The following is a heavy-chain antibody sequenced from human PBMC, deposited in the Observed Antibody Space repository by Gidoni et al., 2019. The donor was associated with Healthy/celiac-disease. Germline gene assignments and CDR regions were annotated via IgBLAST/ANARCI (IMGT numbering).Heavy chain of an antibody. CDR3: ARSNLGYCSSTSCSDV. CDR2: INHSGST. D-gene: IGHD2-2*01. Sequence: QVQLQQWGAGLLKPSETLSPTCAVYGGSFSGYYWSWIRQPPGKGLDWIGEINHSGSTNYNPSLKSRVTISVDTSKNQFSLKLSSVTAADTAVYYCARSNLGYCSSTSCSDVWGQGTTVTVSS. CDR1: GGSFSGYY. V-gene: IGHV4-34*01. J-gene: IGHJ6*02.